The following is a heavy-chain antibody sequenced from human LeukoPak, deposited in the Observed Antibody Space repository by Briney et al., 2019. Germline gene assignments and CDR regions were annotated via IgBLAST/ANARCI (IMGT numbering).Heavy chain of an antibody. D-gene: IGHD3-3*01. CDR3: ARGVDWFDP. CDR1: GDNVSSNSAG. V-gene: IGHV6-1*01. J-gene: IGHJ5*02. Sequence: SQTLSLTCAISGDNVSSNSAGWSWIRQSPSRGLEWLGRTYCRSKCYTDYALSVKSRITINPDTSKNQFSLQLNSVTPEDTAVYYCARGVDWFDPWGQGTLVTVSS. CDR2: TYCRSKCYT.